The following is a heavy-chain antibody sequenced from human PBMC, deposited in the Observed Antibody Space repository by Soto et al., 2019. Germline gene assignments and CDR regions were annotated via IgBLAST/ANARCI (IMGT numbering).Heavy chain of an antibody. CDR2: INAGNGNT. Sequence: ASVKVSCKASGYTFTSYAMHWVRQAPGQRLEWMGWINAGNGNTKYSQKFQGRVTITRDTSASTAYMELSSLRSEDTAVYYCARDRGGWYSRFDYWGQGTLVTVSS. J-gene: IGHJ4*02. V-gene: IGHV1-3*01. D-gene: IGHD6-19*01. CDR1: GYTFTSYA. CDR3: ARDRGGWYSRFDY.